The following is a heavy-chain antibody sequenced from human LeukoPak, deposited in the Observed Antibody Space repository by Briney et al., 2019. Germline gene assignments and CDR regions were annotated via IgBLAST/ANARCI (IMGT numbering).Heavy chain of an antibody. J-gene: IGHJ4*02. CDR3: ARDPYYYDSSGRMGGDY. V-gene: IGHV1-2*02. CDR2: INPNSGGT. D-gene: IGHD3-22*01. Sequence: GASVKVSCKASGYTFTGYYMHWVRQAPGQGLEWMGWINPNSGGTNYAQKFRGRVTMTRDTSISTAYMELSRLRSDDTAVYYCARDPYYYDSSGRMGGDYWGQGTLVTVSS. CDR1: GYTFTGYY.